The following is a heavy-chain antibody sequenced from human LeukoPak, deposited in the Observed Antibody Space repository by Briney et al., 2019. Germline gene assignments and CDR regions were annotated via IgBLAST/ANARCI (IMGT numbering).Heavy chain of an antibody. D-gene: IGHD3-10*01. CDR1: GFTFNSYA. CDR3: AKYPEDYGSGSYAFDY. V-gene: IGHV3-23*01. CDR2: YSGSGGST. Sequence: GGSLRLSCAASGFTFNSYAMSEVRQAPGKGREWVSAYSGSGGSTYYADSVKGRFTISRVNSKNTLYLQMNSLRAEDTAVYYCAKYPEDYGSGSYAFDYWGQGTLVTVSS. J-gene: IGHJ4*02.